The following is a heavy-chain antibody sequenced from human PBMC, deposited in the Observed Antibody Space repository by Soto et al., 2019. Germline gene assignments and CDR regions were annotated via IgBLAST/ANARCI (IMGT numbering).Heavy chain of an antibody. CDR3: AKDLDAYSSSWPADY. D-gene: IGHD6-13*01. J-gene: IGHJ4*02. CDR2: TSHDGSNK. CDR1: GFTFSSYG. Sequence: GGSLSLSCAASGFTFSSYGMHWVRQAPGKGLEWVAVTSHDGSNKYYADSAKGRFTISRDNSKNTLYLQMNSLRPEDTAVYYCAKDLDAYSSSWPADYWGQGTLVTVSS. V-gene: IGHV3-30*18.